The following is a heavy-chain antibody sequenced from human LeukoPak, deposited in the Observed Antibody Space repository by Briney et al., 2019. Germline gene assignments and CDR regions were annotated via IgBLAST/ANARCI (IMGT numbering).Heavy chain of an antibody. CDR2: IKQDGSEK. CDR3: AQKEAYYYGSGILN. Sequence: GGSLRLSCAASGFTFSSYWMSWVRQAPGKGLEWVANIKQDGSEKYYVDSVKGRFTISRDNAKNSLYLQMNSLRAEDTAVYYCAQKEAYYYGSGILNWGQGTLVTVSS. D-gene: IGHD3-10*01. V-gene: IGHV3-7*01. J-gene: IGHJ4*02. CDR1: GFTFSSYW.